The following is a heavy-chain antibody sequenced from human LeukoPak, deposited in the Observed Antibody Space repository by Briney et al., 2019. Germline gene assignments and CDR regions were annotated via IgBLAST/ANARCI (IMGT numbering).Heavy chain of an antibody. CDR1: GYSFTSYW. CDR2: IYPGDSDT. J-gene: IGHJ3*02. D-gene: IGHD3-22*01. CDR3: ARQKYYYDSSGYYGAFDI. V-gene: IGHV5-51*01. Sequence: GESLKISCQGSGYSFTSYWIGWVRQMPGKGLEWMGIIYPGDSDTRYSPSFQGQVTISADKSISTAYLQWSSLKASDTAMYYCARQKYYYDSSGYYGAFDIWGQGTMVTVFS.